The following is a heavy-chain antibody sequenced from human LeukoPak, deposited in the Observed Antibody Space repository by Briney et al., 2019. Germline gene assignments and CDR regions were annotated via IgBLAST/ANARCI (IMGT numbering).Heavy chain of an antibody. Sequence: ASVKVSCKASGYTFTSYGISWVRQAPGQGLEWMGWISAYNGNTNYAQKLQGRVTMTTDTSTSTAYMELRSLRSDDTAVYYCARKRSLRYFDLFTPDAFDIWGQGTMVTVSS. J-gene: IGHJ3*02. CDR1: GYTFTSYG. CDR2: ISAYNGNT. D-gene: IGHD3-9*01. V-gene: IGHV1-18*01. CDR3: ARKRSLRYFDLFTPDAFDI.